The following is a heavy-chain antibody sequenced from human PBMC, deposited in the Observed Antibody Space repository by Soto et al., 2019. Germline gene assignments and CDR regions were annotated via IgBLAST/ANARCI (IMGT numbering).Heavy chain of an antibody. CDR3: AIGLTTVGDWYFDL. V-gene: IGHV3-23*01. CDR1: GFTFSSYA. Sequence: EVQLLESGGDLVQPGGSLRLSCAASGFTFSSYAMSWVRQPPGKVLAWVSAISDSGGTTYYADSVKGRFTISRDSCKNTMYLQMNSLRDEDTAVYYCAIGLTTVGDWYFDLWGRGTLVTVSS. D-gene: IGHD4-17*01. J-gene: IGHJ2*01. CDR2: ISDSGGTT.